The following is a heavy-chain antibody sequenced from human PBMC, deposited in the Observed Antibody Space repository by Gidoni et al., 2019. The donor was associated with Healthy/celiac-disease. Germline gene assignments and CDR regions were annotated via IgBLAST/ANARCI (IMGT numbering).Heavy chain of an antibody. J-gene: IGHJ6*02. CDR2: MKSKTDGGTT. CDR3: TTDGFNGMDV. Sequence: VQLVESGGGFVKPGGSLTLSCSASCFTFSNAGMNWVRQDPGKGLVWVGRMKSKTDGGTTEYAAPVKGRVTIARDDSKNTRYLQMNSLKTEDTAVYYCTTDGFNGMDVWGQGTTVTVSS. V-gene: IGHV3-15*07. CDR1: CFTFSNAG.